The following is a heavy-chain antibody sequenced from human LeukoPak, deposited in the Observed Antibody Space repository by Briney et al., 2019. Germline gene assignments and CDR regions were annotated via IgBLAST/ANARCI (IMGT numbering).Heavy chain of an antibody. CDR2: ISSSSSYI. D-gene: IGHD3-16*01. Sequence: GGSLRLSCAASGFTFSSYSMNWVRQAPGKGLEWVSSISSSSSYIYYADSVKGRFTISRDNAKNSLYLQMNSLRAEDTAVYYCARDRVITFGGVIGHWGQGTLVTVSS. V-gene: IGHV3-21*01. J-gene: IGHJ5*02. CDR1: GFTFSSYS. CDR3: ARDRVITFGGVIGH.